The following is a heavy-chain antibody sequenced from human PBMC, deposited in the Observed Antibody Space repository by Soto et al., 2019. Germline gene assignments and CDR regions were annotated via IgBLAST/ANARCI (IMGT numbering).Heavy chain of an antibody. CDR3: ARSGFGVVQSSDAFDI. J-gene: IGHJ3*02. D-gene: IGHD3-3*01. CDR2: ISAYNGNT. V-gene: IGHV1-18*01. CDR1: GYTFTSYG. Sequence: ASVKVSCKASGYTFTSYGISWVRQAPGQGLEWMGWISAYNGNTNYAQKLQGRVTMTTDTSTSTAYMELRSLRSDDTAVYYCARSGFGVVQSSDAFDIWGQGTMVTVS.